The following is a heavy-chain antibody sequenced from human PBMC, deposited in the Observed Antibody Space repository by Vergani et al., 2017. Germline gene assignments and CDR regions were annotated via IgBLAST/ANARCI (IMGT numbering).Heavy chain of an antibody. D-gene: IGHD3-10*01. V-gene: IGHV3-21*01. CDR3: VRDSWRSDLRGVYWFDT. Sequence: EVQMVESGGGLVKPGGSLRLSCVASGFTFSHYSMNWVRQAPGKGLEWVSSISGNNDDVYYADSVKGRFTISRDNAKNSLYLDMSSLRAEDTAVYYCVRDSWRSDLRGVYWFDTWGQGTLVSVSS. J-gene: IGHJ5*02. CDR1: GFTFSHYS. CDR2: ISGNNDDV.